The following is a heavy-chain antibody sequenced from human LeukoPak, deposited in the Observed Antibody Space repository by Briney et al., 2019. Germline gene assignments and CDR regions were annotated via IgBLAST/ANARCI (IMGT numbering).Heavy chain of an antibody. CDR1: GFTFSSYS. V-gene: IGHV3-48*01. CDR2: IISSSSTI. Sequence: GGSLRLSCAASGFTFSSYSMNWVRQAPGKGLEWVSYIISSSSTISSADSVKGRFTISRDNAKNSLFLQMNSLRAEDTAVYYCAAYGDYHYWGQGTLVTVSS. J-gene: IGHJ4*02. D-gene: IGHD4-17*01. CDR3: AAYGDYHY.